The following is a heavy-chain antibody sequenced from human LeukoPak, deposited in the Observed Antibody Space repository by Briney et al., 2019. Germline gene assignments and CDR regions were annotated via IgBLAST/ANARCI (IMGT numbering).Heavy chain of an antibody. CDR2: MNPNSGNT. CDR3: ARDGVHSGYSSSWWVHDAFDI. J-gene: IGHJ3*02. V-gene: IGHV1-8*01. CDR1: GYTFTSYD. Sequence: ASVKVSCKASGYTFTSYDINWVRQATGQGLEWMGWMNPNSGNTGYAQKFQGRVTMTRNTSISTAYMELSSLRSEDTAVYYCARDGVHSGYSSSWWVHDAFDIWGQGTMVTVSS. D-gene: IGHD6-13*01.